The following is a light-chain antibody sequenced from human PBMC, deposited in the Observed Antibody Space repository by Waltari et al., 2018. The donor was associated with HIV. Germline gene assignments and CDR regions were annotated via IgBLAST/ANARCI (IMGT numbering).Light chain of an antibody. V-gene: IGLV1-44*01. J-gene: IGLJ6*01. CDR1: ASTLETTP. CDR2: SSN. Sequence: QPVLTQPPSASGTPGQLVTIPCSGAASTLETTPLHCNQPFPGTAPQLLIDSSNQGSAGGPDRFSASKSGTSASLTISGLQSEDEAHYFCATWDDTGDGPMGFGRGTKVTV. CDR3: ATWDDTGDGPMG.